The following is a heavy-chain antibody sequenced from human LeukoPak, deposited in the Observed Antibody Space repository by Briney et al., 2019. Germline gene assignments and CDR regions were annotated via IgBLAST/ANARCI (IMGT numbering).Heavy chain of an antibody. V-gene: IGHV3-30*02. CDR2: IRYDGSNK. CDR1: GFTFSSYG. CDR3: AKDQGKYSYGLDY. D-gene: IGHD5-18*01. Sequence: PGGSLRLSCAASGFTFSSYGMHWVRQAPGKGLEWVAFIRYDGSNKYYADSVKGRFTISRDNPKNTLYLQMNSLRAEDTAVYYCAKDQGKYSYGLDYWGQGTLVTVSS. J-gene: IGHJ4*02.